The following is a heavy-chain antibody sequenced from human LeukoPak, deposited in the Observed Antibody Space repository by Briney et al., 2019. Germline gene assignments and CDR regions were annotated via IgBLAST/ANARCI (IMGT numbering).Heavy chain of an antibody. V-gene: IGHV3-23*01. Sequence: GGSLRLSCAASGFTFSSYGMSWVRQAPGKGLEWVSAISGSGGSTYYADSVKGRFTISRDNSKNTLYLQMNSLRAEDTAVYYCAKDPDLEMATDYWGQGTLVTVSS. J-gene: IGHJ4*02. CDR2: ISGSGGST. CDR3: AKDPDLEMATDY. D-gene: IGHD5-24*01. CDR1: GFTFSSYG.